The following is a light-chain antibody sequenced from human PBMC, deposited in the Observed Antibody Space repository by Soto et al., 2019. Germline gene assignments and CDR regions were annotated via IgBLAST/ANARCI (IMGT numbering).Light chain of an antibody. CDR1: QGIGTY. V-gene: IGKV1-9*01. Sequence: IQLTQSPSSLSASVGDRGTISCRASQGIGTYLAWYQQKPGKAPKLLIYAAFTLHSGVPARFSGSRSGTDFTLTTSSLQPEDFATYYCQQVNSYPQTFGQGTRLEIK. J-gene: IGKJ5*01. CDR2: AAF. CDR3: QQVNSYPQT.